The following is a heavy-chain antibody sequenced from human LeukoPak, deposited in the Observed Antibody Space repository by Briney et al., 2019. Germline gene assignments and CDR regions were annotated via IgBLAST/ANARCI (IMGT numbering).Heavy chain of an antibody. CDR3: ARLQATVSIHSYFDY. J-gene: IGHJ4*02. Sequence: SETLSLTCTVSGDSISRYYWSWIRQSPGKGLEWIGYIYYSGNTNYNPSLKSRVTISVDTSKNQISLKLTSVTAADTAVYYCARLQATVSIHSYFDYWGQGTLVTVSS. D-gene: IGHD4-17*01. CDR1: GDSISRYY. CDR2: IYYSGNT. V-gene: IGHV4-59*01.